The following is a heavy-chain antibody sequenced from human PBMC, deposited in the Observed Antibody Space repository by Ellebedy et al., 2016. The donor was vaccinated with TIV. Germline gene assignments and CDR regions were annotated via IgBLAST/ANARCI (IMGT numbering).Heavy chain of an antibody. D-gene: IGHD2-21*01. V-gene: IGHV3-11*06. Sequence: FTFSRDNAKNSLSLQMNSLRAEDTAVYYCARDLPTLWLQDPNDYWGQGTLVTVSS. CDR3: ARDLPTLWLQDPNDY. J-gene: IGHJ4*02.